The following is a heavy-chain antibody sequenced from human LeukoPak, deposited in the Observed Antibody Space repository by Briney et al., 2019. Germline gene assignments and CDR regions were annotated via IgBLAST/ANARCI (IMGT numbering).Heavy chain of an antibody. Sequence: GASVTVSCKASGYTFTGYYMHWVRQAPGQGLEWMGIINPSGGSTSYAQKFQGRVTMTRDTSTSTVYMELSSLRSEDTAVYYCARLVNGYNYGDAFDIWGQGTMVTVSS. D-gene: IGHD5-24*01. CDR1: GYTFTGYY. CDR3: ARLVNGYNYGDAFDI. V-gene: IGHV1-46*01. CDR2: INPSGGST. J-gene: IGHJ3*02.